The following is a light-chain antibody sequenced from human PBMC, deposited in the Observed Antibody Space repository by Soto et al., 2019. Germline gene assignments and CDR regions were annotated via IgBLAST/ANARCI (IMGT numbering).Light chain of an antibody. Sequence: DIVMTQSPDSLAVSLGESATINCKSSQSVLYSSNHKNYLAWYQQKPGQPPKLLIYWASTRESGVPDLFSGSGSGTDFTVTISNLQAEDVAIYYCQQYYSTPLTFGGGTKVEVK. J-gene: IGKJ4*01. CDR2: WAS. CDR1: QSVLYSSNHKNY. V-gene: IGKV4-1*01. CDR3: QQYYSTPLT.